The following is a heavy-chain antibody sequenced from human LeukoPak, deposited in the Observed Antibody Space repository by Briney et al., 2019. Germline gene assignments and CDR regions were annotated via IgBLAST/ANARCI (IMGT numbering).Heavy chain of an antibody. CDR3: VVVFDY. CDR1: GFTFDDYA. V-gene: IGHV3-9*01. J-gene: IGHJ4*02. Sequence: PGRSLRLSCAASGFTFDDYAMHWVRQAPGKGLEWVSGISWNSGSIGYADSVKGRFTISRDNAKKSLYLQMNSLRAEDTAVYYCVVVFDYWGQGTLVTVSS. D-gene: IGHD3-22*01. CDR2: ISWNSGSI.